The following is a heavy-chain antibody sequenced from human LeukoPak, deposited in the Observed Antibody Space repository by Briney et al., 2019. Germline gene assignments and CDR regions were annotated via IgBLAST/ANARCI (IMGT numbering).Heavy chain of an antibody. CDR1: GGSVSSSSYY. CDR3: ARLLARGDFDS. V-gene: IGHV4-39*01. CDR2: IYYNGNT. D-gene: IGHD2-8*02. Sequence: SETLSLTCTVSGGSVSSSSYYGGSIRQPPGKGLEWIATIYYNGNTYYSPSLKNRVTISLDTSKNQFSLRVSSVTAADTAVYYCARLLARGDFDSWGQGTLVTVSS. J-gene: IGHJ4*02.